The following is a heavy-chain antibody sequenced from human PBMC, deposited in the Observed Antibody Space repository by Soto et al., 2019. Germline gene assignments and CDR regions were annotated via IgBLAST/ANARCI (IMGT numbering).Heavy chain of an antibody. J-gene: IGHJ5*02. V-gene: IGHV1-18*01. CDR3: AKAGGWNWFDP. CDR1: GYTFTDYG. D-gene: IGHD6-19*01. Sequence: QVQLVQSGAEVKKPGASVKVSCKASGYTFTDYGISWVRQAPGQGLEGMAWISPYTGDTKYPQRLQCGVTVTADTSTSTAYMELRSLKSDDTAVYDCAKAGGWNWFDPWGQGTLVSVSS. CDR2: ISPYTGDT.